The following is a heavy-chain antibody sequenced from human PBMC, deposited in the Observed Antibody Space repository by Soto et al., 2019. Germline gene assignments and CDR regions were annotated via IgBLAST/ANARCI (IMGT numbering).Heavy chain of an antibody. Sequence: QVQLVQSGAELKKPGASVKVSYKASGYTFTNHGISWVRQAPGQGLEWVGWVSGYNDKTKSAQKFQGRVTMTTDTSTNTAYMELRSLRSDDTAVYFCARDFYPVAYFFDYWGQGTLVTVSS. V-gene: IGHV1-18*04. CDR2: VSGYNDKT. CDR3: ARDFYPVAYFFDY. D-gene: IGHD2-21*01. J-gene: IGHJ4*02. CDR1: GYTFTNHG.